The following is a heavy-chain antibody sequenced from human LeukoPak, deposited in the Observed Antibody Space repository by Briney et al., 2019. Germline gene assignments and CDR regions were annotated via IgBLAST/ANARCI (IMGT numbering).Heavy chain of an antibody. J-gene: IGHJ4*02. Sequence: SETLSLTCTVSGGSISSYYWSWIRQPPGKGLEWIGYIYYSGSTNYNPSLKSRVTISVDTSKNQFSLKLSSVTAADTAVYYCARGTGPWMTTATAFDYWGQGTLVTVSS. CDR3: ARGTGPWMTTATAFDY. CDR1: GGSISSYY. CDR2: IYYSGST. V-gene: IGHV4-59*01. D-gene: IGHD4-17*01.